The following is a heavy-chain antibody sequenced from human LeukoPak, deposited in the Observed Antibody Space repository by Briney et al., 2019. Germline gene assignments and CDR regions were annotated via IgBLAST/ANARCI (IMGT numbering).Heavy chain of an antibody. Sequence: ASVKVSCKASGGTFSSYAISWVRQAPGQGLEWMGWISAYNGNTNYAQKLQGRVTMTTDTSTSTAYMELRSLRSDDTAVYYCARDQGSGWYSHYYYYYGMDVWGQGTTVTVSS. V-gene: IGHV1-18*01. CDR1: GGTFSSYA. CDR3: ARDQGSGWYSHYYYYYGMDV. D-gene: IGHD6-19*01. J-gene: IGHJ6*02. CDR2: ISAYNGNT.